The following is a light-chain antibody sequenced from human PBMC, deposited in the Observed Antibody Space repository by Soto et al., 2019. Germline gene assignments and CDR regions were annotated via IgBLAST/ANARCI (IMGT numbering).Light chain of an antibody. Sequence: EIALTQSPGTLSLSPGERATLSCKASQSVSSSYLAWYQQKPGQAPRHLIYGASSRATDCPDRFSGSGSGTDFSLTISRLEPEDVAVYYCQQYGSSPSYTFGQGTKLEIK. CDR2: GAS. J-gene: IGKJ2*01. CDR3: QQYGSSPSYT. V-gene: IGKV3-20*01. CDR1: QSVSSSY.